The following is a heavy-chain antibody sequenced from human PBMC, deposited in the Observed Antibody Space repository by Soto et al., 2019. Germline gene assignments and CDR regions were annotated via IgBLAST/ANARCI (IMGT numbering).Heavy chain of an antibody. CDR2: IYYSGST. J-gene: IGHJ4*02. CDR3: ARALSGSSAPSADY. D-gene: IGHD2-2*01. CDR1: GGSISSGGYY. V-gene: IGHV4-31*03. Sequence: SETLSLTCTVSGGSISSGGYYWSRIRQHPGKGLEWIGYIYYSGSTYYNPSLKSRVTISVDTSKNQFSLKLSSVTAADTAVYYCARALSGSSAPSADYWGQGTLVTVSS.